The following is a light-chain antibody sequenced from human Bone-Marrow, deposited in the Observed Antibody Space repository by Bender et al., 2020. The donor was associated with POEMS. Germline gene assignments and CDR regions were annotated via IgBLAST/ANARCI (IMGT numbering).Light chain of an antibody. V-gene: IGLV2-23*02. J-gene: IGLJ3*02. CDR2: VVT. CDR1: SSDIGSYNL. CDR3: GSYAGRGARV. Sequence: DLTQPPSVSVSPGQTAIISCSGTSSDIGSYNLVSWYQQHPRKAPKLLLFVVTKRPSGVFDRFSGAKSRITGSLSISRLQAEDETVYYCGSYAGRGARVFAAGTPLTVL.